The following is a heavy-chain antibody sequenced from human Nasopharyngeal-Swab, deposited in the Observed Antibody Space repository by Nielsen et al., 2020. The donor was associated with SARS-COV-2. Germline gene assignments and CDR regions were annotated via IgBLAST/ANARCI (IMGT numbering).Heavy chain of an antibody. CDR1: GGSISSYS. V-gene: IGHV4-59*01. CDR3: ARAAASSFFTTYGMDV. CDR2: IYYSGST. D-gene: IGHD1-1*01. J-gene: IGHJ6*02. Sequence: SETLSLTCAVSGGSISSYSWSWIRLPPGNGLEWNGYIYYSGSTNYNPSLKRRVTISVDTSKNQFSLKLSSVTAADTAVYYCARAAASSFFTTYGMDVWGQGTTVTVSS.